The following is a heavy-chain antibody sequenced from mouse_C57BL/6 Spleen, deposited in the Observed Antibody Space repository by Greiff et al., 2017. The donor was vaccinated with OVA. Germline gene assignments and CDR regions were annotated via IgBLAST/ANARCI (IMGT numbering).Heavy chain of an antibody. J-gene: IGHJ3*01. V-gene: IGHV5-17*01. Sequence: EVQLVESGGGLVKPGGSLKLSCAASGFTFSDYGMHWVRQASEKGLEWVAYISSGSGTIYYADTVKGRFTISRDNAKNTLFLQMTSLRSEDTAMYYCARAIYYGNGFAYWGQGTLVTVSA. CDR2: ISSGSGTI. D-gene: IGHD2-1*01. CDR1: GFTFSDYG. CDR3: ARAIYYGNGFAY.